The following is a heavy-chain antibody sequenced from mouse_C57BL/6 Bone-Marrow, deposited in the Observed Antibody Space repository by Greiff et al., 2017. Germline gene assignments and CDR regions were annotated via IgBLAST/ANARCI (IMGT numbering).Heavy chain of an antibody. D-gene: IGHD2-4*01. Sequence: QVQLKESGAELARPGASVKMSCKASGYTFTSYTMHWVKQRPGQGLEWIGYINPSSGYTKYNQKFKDKATLTADKSSSTAYMQLSSLTSEDSAVYYGARGSMITRYFDYWGQGTTLTVSS. V-gene: IGHV1-4*01. J-gene: IGHJ2*01. CDR1: GYTFTSYT. CDR3: ARGSMITRYFDY. CDR2: INPSSGYT.